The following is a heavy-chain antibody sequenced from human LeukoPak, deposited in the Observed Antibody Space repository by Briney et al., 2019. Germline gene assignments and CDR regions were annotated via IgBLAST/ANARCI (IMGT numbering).Heavy chain of an antibody. Sequence: PGGSLRLSCAASGFTFSRSNMNWVRQAPGKGLEWVSYITSSSRTIYDADSVKGRFTISRDNAKNSLYLQMNSLRVEDTAVYYCASSPLTFGGVIVPEYFDYWGQGTLVTVSS. CDR3: ASSPLTFGGVIVPEYFDY. J-gene: IGHJ4*02. V-gene: IGHV3-48*01. CDR1: GFTFSRSN. D-gene: IGHD3-16*02. CDR2: ITSSSRTI.